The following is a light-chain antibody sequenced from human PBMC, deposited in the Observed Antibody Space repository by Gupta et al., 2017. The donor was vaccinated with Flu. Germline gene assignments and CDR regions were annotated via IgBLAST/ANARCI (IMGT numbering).Light chain of an antibody. Sequence: SSPGERATLSCRASQSVSSSSLAWYQQRPGQAPRLLIYGASSRAAGIPDRFSGSGSGTDFTLTVSRLEPEDFAVYYCQQYGSSPYSFGEGTKLEIK. CDR2: GAS. V-gene: IGKV3-20*01. CDR3: QQYGSSPYS. J-gene: IGKJ2*03. CDR1: QSVSSSS.